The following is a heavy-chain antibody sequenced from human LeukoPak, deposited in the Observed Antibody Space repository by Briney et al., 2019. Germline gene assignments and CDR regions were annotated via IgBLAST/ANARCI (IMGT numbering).Heavy chain of an antibody. CDR1: GDSVSRNSAA. V-gene: IGHV6-1*01. D-gene: IGHD5-24*01. Sequence: SQTLSLTCAISGDSVSRNSAAWNWIRQSPSRGLEWLGRTYYMSKWYNDYAVSVESRITINPDTSKNQFSLPLNSVTPEDTAVYYCARADGDRDGYNFWFDPWGQGTLVTVSS. CDR3: ARADGDRDGYNFWFDP. J-gene: IGHJ5*02. CDR2: TYYMSKWYN.